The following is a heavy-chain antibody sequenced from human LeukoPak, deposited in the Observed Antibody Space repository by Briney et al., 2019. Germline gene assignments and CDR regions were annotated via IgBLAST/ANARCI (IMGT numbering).Heavy chain of an antibody. Sequence: GASVKVSCKVSGYTLTELSMHWLRQAPGKGLEWMGGFDPEDGETIYAQKFQGRVTMTEDTSTDTAYMELSSLRSEDTAVYYCATHPSGNTIFGVVIVNWGQGTLVTVSS. CDR1: GYTLTELS. D-gene: IGHD3-3*01. CDR3: ATHPSGNTIFGVVIVN. CDR2: FDPEDGET. J-gene: IGHJ4*02. V-gene: IGHV1-24*01.